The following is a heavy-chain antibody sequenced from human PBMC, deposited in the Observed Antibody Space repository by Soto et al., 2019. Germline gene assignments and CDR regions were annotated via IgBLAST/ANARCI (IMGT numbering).Heavy chain of an antibody. D-gene: IGHD3-10*01. CDR1: GGTFSSYA. CDR3: AREGRPNFYGSGSYSPV. J-gene: IGHJ6*02. CDR2: IIPIFGTA. V-gene: IGHV1-69*13. Sequence: PVKVSWKASGGTFSSYAISWVRQAPGQGLEWMGGIIPIFGTANYAQKFQGRVTITADESTSTAYMELSSLRSEDTAVYYCAREGRPNFYGSGSYSPVWGQGTTVTVSS.